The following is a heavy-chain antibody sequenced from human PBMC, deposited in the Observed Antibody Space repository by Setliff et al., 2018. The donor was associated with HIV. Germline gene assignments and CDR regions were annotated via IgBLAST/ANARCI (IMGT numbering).Heavy chain of an antibody. Sequence: ASVKVSCKASGYTFTTFGLSWVRQAPGQGLEWMGWINTETGTPMYAQGFTGRFVFSLDTSISTAYLQIDSLNAEDTAVYYCARYGSDWFFDLWGRGTQVTVS. CDR3: ARYGSDWFFDL. J-gene: IGHJ2*01. CDR2: INTETGTP. CDR1: GYTFTTFG. D-gene: IGHD4-17*01. V-gene: IGHV7-4-1*01.